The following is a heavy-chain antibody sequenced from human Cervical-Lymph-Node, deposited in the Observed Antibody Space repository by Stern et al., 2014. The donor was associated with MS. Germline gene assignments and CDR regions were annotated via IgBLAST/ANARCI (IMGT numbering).Heavy chain of an antibody. V-gene: IGHV4-31*03. D-gene: IGHD5-12*01. J-gene: IGHJ6*02. CDR2: TYYTGST. CDR1: GGSISSSDFY. Sequence: QLQLQESGPGLVKPSQTLSLTCTVSGGSISSSDFYWSWIRQHPGKGLDWLGYTYYTGSTYYSPSLKSRLIISIDTSKNQLALKLTSVTAADTAVYYCARGTARSYDFPYYSHGMDVWGQGTTVTVSS. CDR3: ARGTARSYDFPYYSHGMDV.